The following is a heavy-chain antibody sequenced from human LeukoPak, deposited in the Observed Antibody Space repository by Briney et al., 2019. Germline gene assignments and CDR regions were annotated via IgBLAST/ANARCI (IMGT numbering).Heavy chain of an antibody. CDR2: IHHSGST. V-gene: IGHV4-4*02. CDR3: ARGANLEWSQYYFDY. D-gene: IGHD3-3*01. Sequence: SETLSLTCAVSGGSISRSNWWSWVRQPPGKGLQWIGEIHHSGSTDYNPSLKSRVTISVDKSKNHFSLKLSSVTAADTAVYYCARGANLEWSQYYFDYWGQGTLVTVSS. J-gene: IGHJ4*02. CDR1: GGSISRSNW.